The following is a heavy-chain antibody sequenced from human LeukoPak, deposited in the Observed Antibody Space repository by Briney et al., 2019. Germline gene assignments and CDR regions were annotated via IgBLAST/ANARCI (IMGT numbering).Heavy chain of an antibody. D-gene: IGHD1-14*01. CDR2: INHSGST. CDR1: GGPFSGYY. Sequence: SETLSLTCAVYGGPFSGYYWSWIRQPPGKGLEWIGEINHSGSTNYNPSLKSRVTISVDTSKNQFSLKLSSVTAADTAVYYCARAFNRPDYWGQGTLVTVSS. J-gene: IGHJ4*02. V-gene: IGHV4-34*01. CDR3: ARAFNRPDY.